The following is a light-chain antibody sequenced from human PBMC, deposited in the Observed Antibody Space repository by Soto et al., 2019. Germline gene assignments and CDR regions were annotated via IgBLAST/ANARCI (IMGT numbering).Light chain of an antibody. V-gene: IGLV2-14*01. J-gene: IGLJ1*01. CDR2: DVS. Sequence: QSALTQPASVSGSPGQSITISCTGTSSDVGSYNYVSWYQQHPGKAPKLMIYDVSNRPSGVSNRFSGSKSGNTASLTISGLQAEDEADYYCSSYTSSSTPRYVFGTGTRSPS. CDR3: SSYTSSSTPRYV. CDR1: SSDVGSYNY.